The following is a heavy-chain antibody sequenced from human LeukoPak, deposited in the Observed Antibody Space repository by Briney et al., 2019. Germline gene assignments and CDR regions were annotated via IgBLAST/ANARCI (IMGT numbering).Heavy chain of an antibody. CDR3: ARGSSWLDY. V-gene: IGHV3-53*01. Sequence: GGSLRLSRAASGFTVSNTFMSWVRQAPGKGLEWVSVIYSVGTTYYADSVKGRFTISRDNSKNTLYLQMNSLRAEDTAVYYCARGSSWLDYWGQGTLVTVSS. CDR1: GFTVSNTF. J-gene: IGHJ4*02. CDR2: IYSVGTT. D-gene: IGHD6-13*01.